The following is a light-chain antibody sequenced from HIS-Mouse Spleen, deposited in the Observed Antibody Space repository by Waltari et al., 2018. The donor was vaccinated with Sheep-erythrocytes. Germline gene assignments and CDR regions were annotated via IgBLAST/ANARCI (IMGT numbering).Light chain of an antibody. V-gene: IGLV2-11*01. CDR3: CSYAGSYNHV. Sequence: QSALTQPRSVSGSPGQSVTISCTGTSSDVGGYNYVSWYQQHPGKAPKLMIYDVSKRPSGVPDRFSGSESGNTASLTISGLQAEDEADYYCCSYAGSYNHVFATGTKFTVL. J-gene: IGLJ1*01. CDR1: SSDVGGYNY. CDR2: DVS.